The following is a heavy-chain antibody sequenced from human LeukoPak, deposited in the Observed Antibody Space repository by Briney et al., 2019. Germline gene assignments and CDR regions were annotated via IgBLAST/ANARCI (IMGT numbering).Heavy chain of an antibody. J-gene: IGHJ6*02. CDR2: IYYSGST. CDR1: GGSISSYY. D-gene: IGHD3-16*01. CDR3: ARVGGGLRPYYYYGMDV. V-gene: IGHV4-59*01. Sequence: SETLFLTCTVSGGSISSYYWSWIRQPPGKGLEWIGYIYYSGSTNYNPSLKSRVTISVDTSKNQFSLKLSSVTAADTAVYYCARVGGGLRPYYYYGMDVWGQGTTVTVSS.